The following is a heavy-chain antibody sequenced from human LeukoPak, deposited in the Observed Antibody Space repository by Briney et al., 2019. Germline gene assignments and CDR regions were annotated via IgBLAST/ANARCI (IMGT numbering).Heavy chain of an antibody. V-gene: IGHV1-18*01. CDR3: AREGSLALDP. CDR2: IRVYNGNT. J-gene: IGHJ5*02. CDR1: GGTFGSYA. Sequence: GASVKVSCKASGGTFGSYAISWVRQAPGQWLEWMGWIRVYNGNTNYAQNFQGRVTMTTDTSTSTAYMELRSLRSDDTAVYYCAREGSLALDPWGQGTLVTVSS.